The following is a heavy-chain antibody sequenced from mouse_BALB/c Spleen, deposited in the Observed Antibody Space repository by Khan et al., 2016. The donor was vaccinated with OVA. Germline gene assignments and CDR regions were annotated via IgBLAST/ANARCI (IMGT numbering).Heavy chain of an antibody. Sequence: LQQPGSELVSPGASVKLSCKTSGYTFSTYWMHWVKQRPGQGLKWIGNIYPGSGSPNYDEKFKSKATLTVDTSSTTAYMQLSSLTSEDSAVXCCTRGTTAPYVMDYWGQGTSVTVSS. CDR1: GYTFSTYW. J-gene: IGHJ4*01. V-gene: IGHV1S22*01. CDR2: IYPGSGSP. D-gene: IGHD1-2*01. CDR3: TRGTTAPYVMDY.